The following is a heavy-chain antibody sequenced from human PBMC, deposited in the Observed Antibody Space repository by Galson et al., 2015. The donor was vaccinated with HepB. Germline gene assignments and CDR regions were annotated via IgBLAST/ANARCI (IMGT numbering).Heavy chain of an antibody. CDR2: ISAYNGNT. V-gene: IGHV1-18*01. CDR1: GYTFTSYG. Sequence: SVKVSCKASGYTFTSYGISWVRQAPGQGLEWMGWISAYNGNTNYAQKLQGRVTMTTDTSTSTAYMELRSLRSDDTAVYYCARDSANDFWSGWMPATNWSDPWGQGTLVTVSS. J-gene: IGHJ5*02. CDR3: ARDSANDFWSGWMPATNWSDP. D-gene: IGHD3-3*01.